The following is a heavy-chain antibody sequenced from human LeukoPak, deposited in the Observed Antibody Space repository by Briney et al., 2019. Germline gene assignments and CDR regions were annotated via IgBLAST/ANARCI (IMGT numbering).Heavy chain of an antibody. Sequence: GESLKLSCEGSRYSFDSYAMTWVRQAPGKGLEWVSSINGGGDITYYAEAVKGRFTVSRDNSKNTLVLQMNSLRAEDTAVFYCAKRYGDSTGWFFDFWGQGSLVTVSS. CDR1: RYSFDSYA. D-gene: IGHD6-13*01. J-gene: IGHJ4*02. CDR2: INGGGDIT. CDR3: AKRYGDSTGWFFDF. V-gene: IGHV3-23*01.